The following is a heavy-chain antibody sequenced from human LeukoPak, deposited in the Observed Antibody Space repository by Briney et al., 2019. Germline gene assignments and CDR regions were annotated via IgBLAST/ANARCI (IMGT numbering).Heavy chain of an antibody. D-gene: IGHD6-19*01. CDR1: GFTFTTYA. CDR2: ISDSGGSA. J-gene: IGHJ3*02. Sequence: GGSLRLSCAASGFTFTTYAMSWVRQAPGKGLEWVSAISDSGGSAYYADSVKGRFTISRDNSKNTLYLQMNSLRAEATAVYYCAKDFGWRVSCSPDAFDIWSQGTMVTVSS. V-gene: IGHV3-23*01. CDR3: AKDFGWRVSCSPDAFDI.